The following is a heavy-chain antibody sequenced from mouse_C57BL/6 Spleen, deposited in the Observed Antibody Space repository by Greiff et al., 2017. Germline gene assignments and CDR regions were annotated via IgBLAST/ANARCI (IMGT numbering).Heavy chain of an antibody. D-gene: IGHD2-4*01. CDR1: GYSFTSYY. V-gene: IGHV1-66*01. Sequence: QVQLQQSGPELVKPGASVKISCKASGYSFTSYYIHWVKQRPGQGLEWIGWISPGSGNTKYNEKFKGKATLTADTSSSTAYMQLSSLTSEDSAVYYCAKGDYDFYYFDYWGQGTTLTVSS. CDR3: AKGDYDFYYFDY. J-gene: IGHJ2*01. CDR2: ISPGSGNT.